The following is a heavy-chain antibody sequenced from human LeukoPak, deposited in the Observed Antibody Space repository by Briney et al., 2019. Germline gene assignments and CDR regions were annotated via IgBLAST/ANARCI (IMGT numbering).Heavy chain of an antibody. V-gene: IGHV3-30*03. D-gene: IGHD2-2*02. J-gene: IGHJ4*02. Sequence: GGSLRLSCAASGFTFSSYGMHWVRQAPGKGLEWVAFISSDGSNKYYADSVKGRFTISRDNAKSSLYLQMDSLRAQDTTVYYCARAYTPGFGLSGFDYWGQGTLVTVSS. CDR1: GFTFSSYG. CDR2: ISSDGSNK. CDR3: ARAYTPGFGLSGFDY.